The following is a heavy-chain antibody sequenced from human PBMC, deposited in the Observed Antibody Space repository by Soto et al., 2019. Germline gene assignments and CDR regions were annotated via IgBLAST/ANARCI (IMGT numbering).Heavy chain of an antibody. Sequence: QVQLQESGPGLVKPSGTLSLTCAVSGGSISSSNWWTWVRQPPGKGLEWIGEVYHTGSTNYNPSLRSRVTMSVDTSKNQFSLKLTSVTAADTAVYYCVRMLQYSYCFDYWGQGTLVTVSS. CDR1: GGSISSSNW. V-gene: IGHV4-4*02. J-gene: IGHJ4*02. CDR3: VRMLQYSYCFDY. CDR2: VYHTGST. D-gene: IGHD5-18*01.